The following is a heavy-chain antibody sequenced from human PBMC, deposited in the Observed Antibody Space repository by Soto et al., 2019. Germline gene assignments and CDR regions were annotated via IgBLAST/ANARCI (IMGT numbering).Heavy chain of an antibody. J-gene: IGHJ4*01. CDR2: INHSGST. CDR3: ARLRYLGRSVAYGSRSYRYYFAF. D-gene: IGHD3-10*01. V-gene: IGHV4-34*01. Sequence: SETLSLTSAGSNGSFTADYWSGIRLPPGKGLEWIGEINHSGSTNYNPSLKSRVTMSVDTSKNQFSLKLSSVTAADTAVYYCARLRYLGRSVAYGSRSYRYYFAFWAHRTLVIVSS. CDR1: NGSFTADY.